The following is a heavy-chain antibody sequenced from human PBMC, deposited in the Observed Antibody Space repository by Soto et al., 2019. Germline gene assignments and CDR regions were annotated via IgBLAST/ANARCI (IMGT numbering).Heavy chain of an antibody. CDR1: GFTFSSYG. CDR3: AKILSYDSSGYYSESLHFDY. Sequence: QVQLVESGGGVVQPGRSLRLSCAASGFTFSSYGMHWVRQAPGKGLEWVAVISYDGSNKYYADSVKGRFTISRDNSKNTLYLQMNSLRAEDTAVYYCAKILSYDSSGYYSESLHFDYWGQGTLVTVSS. D-gene: IGHD3-22*01. V-gene: IGHV3-30*18. CDR2: ISYDGSNK. J-gene: IGHJ4*02.